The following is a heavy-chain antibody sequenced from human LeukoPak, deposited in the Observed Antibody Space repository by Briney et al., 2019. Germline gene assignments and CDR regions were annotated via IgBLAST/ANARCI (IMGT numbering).Heavy chain of an antibody. CDR2: ISYDGSNK. CDR1: GFPFSSYG. D-gene: IGHD1-1*01. Sequence: GGSLLLSCAASGFPFSSYGMHWVRQAPGKGLEGVAVISYDGSNKYYAASVKGRFTISRNNSKNTLYLQMNSLRAEDTAVYYCARAKWVETTDNWFDPWGQGTLVTVSS. V-gene: IGHV3-30*03. CDR3: ARAKWVETTDNWFDP. J-gene: IGHJ5*02.